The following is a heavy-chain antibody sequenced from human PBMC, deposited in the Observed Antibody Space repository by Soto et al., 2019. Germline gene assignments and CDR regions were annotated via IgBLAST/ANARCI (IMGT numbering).Heavy chain of an antibody. Sequence: EVQLVESGGGLVQPGGSLRLSCAASGFIFSDHYMDWVRQAPGKGLEWVARTRNKADSYTTEYAASVKGRFTVSRDDSENSVYLQMSSLRSEDTAVYFCVRGAGINTQNYYYGLDVWGQGTTVTVSS. CDR2: TRNKADSYTT. V-gene: IGHV3-72*01. CDR1: GFIFSDHY. J-gene: IGHJ6*02. D-gene: IGHD6-19*01. CDR3: VRGAGINTQNYYYGLDV.